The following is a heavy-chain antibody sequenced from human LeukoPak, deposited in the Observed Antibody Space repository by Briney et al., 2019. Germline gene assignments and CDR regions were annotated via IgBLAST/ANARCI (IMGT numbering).Heavy chain of an antibody. CDR1: AFTVSSSY. CDR3: SRNFLFVFDM. CDR2: IYNDGST. J-gene: IGHJ3*02. Sequence: GGSLRLSCAASAFTVSSSYMSCVRQAPGKGLEWVSIIYNDGSTYYADSMKGRFTISRDNSKNTLYLQVNSLRAEDTAMYYCSRNFLFVFDMWGQGTMVTVSS. D-gene: IGHD2/OR15-2a*01. V-gene: IGHV3-53*01.